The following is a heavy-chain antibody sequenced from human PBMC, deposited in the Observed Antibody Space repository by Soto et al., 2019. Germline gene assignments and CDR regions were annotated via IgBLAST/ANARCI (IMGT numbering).Heavy chain of an antibody. CDR3: ARNGYCSSTSCHTLNWFDP. Sequence: EVQLVESGGGLVQPGGSLRLSCAASGFTFSSYWMSWVRQAPGKGLEWVANIKQDGSEKYYVDSVKGRFTISRDNAKNSRYLQMNSLRAEDTAVYYCARNGYCSSTSCHTLNWFDPWGQGTLVTVSS. J-gene: IGHJ5*02. CDR1: GFTFSSYW. CDR2: IKQDGSEK. V-gene: IGHV3-7*01. D-gene: IGHD2-2*02.